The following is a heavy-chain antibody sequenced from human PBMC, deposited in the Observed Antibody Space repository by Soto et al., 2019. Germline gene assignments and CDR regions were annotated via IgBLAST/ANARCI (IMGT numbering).Heavy chain of an antibody. V-gene: IGHV4-30-4*01. CDR3: ARVNYYGSRVGP. J-gene: IGHJ5*02. D-gene: IGHD3-10*01. Sequence: SETLSLTCTVSGGSISSGDYYWSWIRQPPGKGLEWIGYIYYSGSTYYNPSLKSRVTISVDTSKNQFSLKLSSVTAADTAVYYCARVNYYGSRVGPWGQGTLVTVSS. CDR2: IYYSGST. CDR1: GGSISSGDYY.